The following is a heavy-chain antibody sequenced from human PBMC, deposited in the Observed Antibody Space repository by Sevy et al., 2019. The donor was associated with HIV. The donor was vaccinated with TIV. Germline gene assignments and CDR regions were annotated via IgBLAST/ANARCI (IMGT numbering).Heavy chain of an antibody. CDR1: GFIFSSYA. Sequence: GGSLRLSCAASGFIFSSYAMSWVRQGPGKGLEWVSLISNSGGGTYYADSVKGRFTISRDNSKNTLYLQMNSLRAEDTAVYYCAKDLRTGYYDSSGYHAPRGEGGPFDYWGQGTLVTVSS. D-gene: IGHD3-22*01. J-gene: IGHJ4*02. V-gene: IGHV3-23*01. CDR3: AKDLRTGYYDSSGYHAPRGEGGPFDY. CDR2: ISNSGGGT.